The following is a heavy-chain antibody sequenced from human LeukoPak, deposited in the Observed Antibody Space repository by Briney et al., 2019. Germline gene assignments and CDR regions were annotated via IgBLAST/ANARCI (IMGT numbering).Heavy chain of an antibody. CDR3: TRVQAGRAGLMDV. Sequence: GGSLRLSCAASGFTLSSHWMHWVRQAPGEGLVWVSRIDPDGSTTNYADSVKGRFTTSRDNAKNTLYLQMNSLRAEDTALYYCTRVQAGRAGLMDVWGRGTTVTVSS. J-gene: IGHJ6*02. V-gene: IGHV3-74*01. CDR2: IDPDGSTT. CDR1: GFTLSSHW. D-gene: IGHD6-13*01.